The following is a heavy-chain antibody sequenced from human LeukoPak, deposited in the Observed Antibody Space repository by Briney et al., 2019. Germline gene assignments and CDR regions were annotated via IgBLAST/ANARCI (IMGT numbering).Heavy chain of an antibody. D-gene: IGHD6-13*01. J-gene: IGHJ4*02. Sequence: PGGSLRLSCAASGFTFSSYSMNWVRQAPGKGLEWVSSISSSSSYIYYADSVKGRFTISRDNAKNSLYLQMNSLRAEDTAVYYCARDHRLIAAAASFDYWGQGTLVTVSS. CDR1: GFTFSSYS. CDR2: ISSSSSYI. V-gene: IGHV3-21*01. CDR3: ARDHRLIAAAASFDY.